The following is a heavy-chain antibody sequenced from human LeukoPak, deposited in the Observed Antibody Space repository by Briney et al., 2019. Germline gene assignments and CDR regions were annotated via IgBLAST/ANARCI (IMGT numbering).Heavy chain of an antibody. CDR2: IYTDGST. D-gene: IGHD1/OR15-1a*01. CDR3: AIGHYRNIPG. J-gene: IGHJ4*02. Sequence: PGGSLRLSCAASGFTVSSKYMNWVRQAPGKGLEWVSVIYTDGSTYYADSVRARFSISRDDSKNTLSLQMNSLGAEDTAVYYCAIGHYRNIPGWGQGTLVTVSS. V-gene: IGHV3-66*01. CDR1: GFTVSSKY.